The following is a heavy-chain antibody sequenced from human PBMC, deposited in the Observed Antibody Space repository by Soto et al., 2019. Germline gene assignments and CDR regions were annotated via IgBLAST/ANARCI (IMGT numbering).Heavy chain of an antibody. CDR1: GGTFSSYA. CDR3: ARGQFSGGKPTAAGTALIVYYCGMDV. CDR2: IIPIFGTA. D-gene: IGHD6-13*01. Sequence: SVKVSCKASGGTFSSYAISWVRQAPGQGLEWMGGIIPIFGTANYAQKFQGRVTITADESTSTAYMELSSLRSEDTAVYYCARGQFSGGKPTAAGTALIVYYCGMDVWGQGTTVTVSS. V-gene: IGHV1-69*13. J-gene: IGHJ6*02.